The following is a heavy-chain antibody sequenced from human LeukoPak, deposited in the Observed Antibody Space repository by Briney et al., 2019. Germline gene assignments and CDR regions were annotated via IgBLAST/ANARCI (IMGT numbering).Heavy chain of an antibody. D-gene: IGHD6-13*01. CDR2: LSASGTT. J-gene: IGHJ5*02. V-gene: IGHV4-4*07. Sequence: SETLSLTCTVSGSSISSYHWTWIRQPAGKGLEWIGRLSASGTTNFNPSLKSRVTISGDKTKKQVSLRLSSVTAADTAVYYCARDADGAAQFDRWGQGTLVTVSS. CDR3: ARDADGAAQFDR. CDR1: GSSISSYH.